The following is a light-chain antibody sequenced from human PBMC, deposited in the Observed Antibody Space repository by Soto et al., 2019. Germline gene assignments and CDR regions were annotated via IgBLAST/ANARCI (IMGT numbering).Light chain of an antibody. CDR1: QSVGSN. J-gene: IGKJ1*01. CDR2: GAS. CDR3: QQFRGT. Sequence: EIVITQSPATLSVSPGGRATLSCRASQSVGSNLAWYQEKPGQAPRLLIYGASTRATGIPARFSGSGSGTEFTLTITSLLPDDFATYYCQQFRGTFGQGTKVDI. V-gene: IGKV3-15*01.